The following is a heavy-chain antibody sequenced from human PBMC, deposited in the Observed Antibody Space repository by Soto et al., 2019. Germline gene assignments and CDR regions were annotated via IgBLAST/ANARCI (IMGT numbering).Heavy chain of an antibody. CDR2: IDPSDSYT. D-gene: IGHD2-2*01. CDR3: ARQLVVVPAADFYYYGMDV. CDR1: GYSFTSYW. J-gene: IGHJ6*02. Sequence: GESLKIPCKGSGYSFTSYWISWVRQMPGKGLEWMGRIDPSDSYTNYSPSFQGHVTISADKSISTAYLQWSSLKASDTAMYYCARQLVVVPAADFYYYGMDVWGQGTTVTVSS. V-gene: IGHV5-10-1*01.